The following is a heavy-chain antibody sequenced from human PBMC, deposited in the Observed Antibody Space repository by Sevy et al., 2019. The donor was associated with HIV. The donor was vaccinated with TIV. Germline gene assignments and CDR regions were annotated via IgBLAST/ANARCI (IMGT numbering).Heavy chain of an antibody. V-gene: IGHV1-24*01. CDR1: GYTLTELS. CDR2: FDPEDGET. Sequence: ASVKASCKVSGYTLTELSMHWVRQAPGKGLEWMGGFDPEDGETIYALKFQGRVTMTEDTSTDTAYMELSSLRSEDTAVYYCATDAQRGRLGELSSNYNYYYYYYMDVWGKGTTVTVSS. CDR3: ATDAQRGRLGELSSNYNYYYYYYMDV. J-gene: IGHJ6*03. D-gene: IGHD3-16*02.